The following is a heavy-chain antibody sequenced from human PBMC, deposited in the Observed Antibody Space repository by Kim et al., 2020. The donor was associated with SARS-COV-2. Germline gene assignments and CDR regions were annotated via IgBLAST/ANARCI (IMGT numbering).Heavy chain of an antibody. D-gene: IGHD3-22*01. V-gene: IGHV3-30*02. Sequence: RFTISRDNSKNTLYLQMNSLRAEDTAVYYCAKSPGDYYDSRDGRAHAFDIWGQGTMVTVSS. J-gene: IGHJ3*02. CDR3: AKSPGDYYDSRDGRAHAFDI.